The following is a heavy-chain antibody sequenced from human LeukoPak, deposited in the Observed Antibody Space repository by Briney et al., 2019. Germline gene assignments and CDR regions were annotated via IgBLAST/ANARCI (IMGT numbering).Heavy chain of an antibody. D-gene: IGHD5-24*01. CDR3: ARDKYGYNTPIDY. CDR1: GFTFSNFG. V-gene: IGHV3-30-3*01. Sequence: GGSLRPSCAASGFTFSNFGMYWVRQAPGKGLEWVAVISYDGSNKYHADSVKGRLTISRDNSKNTLYLQMNSLRLEDTAVYYCARDKYGYNTPIDYWGQGTLVTVSS. CDR2: ISYDGSNK. J-gene: IGHJ4*02.